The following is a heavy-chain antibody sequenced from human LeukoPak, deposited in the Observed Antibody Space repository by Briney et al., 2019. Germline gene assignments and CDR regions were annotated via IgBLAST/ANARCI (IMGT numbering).Heavy chain of an antibody. CDR1: GFTFSSYG. CDR2: ISYDGSNK. Sequence: GGSLRLSCAASGFTFSSYGMHWVRQAPGKGLEWVAVISYDGSNKYYADSVKGRFSISRDSSKNILYLQMNGLRAEDTAVYYCAREGEYYSESGNLVDASDVWGQGTMVTVSA. J-gene: IGHJ3*01. V-gene: IGHV3-30*03. CDR3: AREGEYYSESGNLVDASDV. D-gene: IGHD3-10*01.